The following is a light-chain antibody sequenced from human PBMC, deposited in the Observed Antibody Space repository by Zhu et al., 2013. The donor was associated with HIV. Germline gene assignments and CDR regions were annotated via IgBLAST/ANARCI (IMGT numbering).Light chain of an antibody. CDR3: QHHGRSMYT. J-gene: IGKJ2*01. Sequence: EIVLTQSPAIVSLSAGQRATLSCRASQSINNYLAWYQHKPGQAPRLLIYGASTRATGIPDRFSGSGSGTDFTLTISRLEPEDFAVYYCQHHGRSMYTFGQGTKLEIK. CDR1: QSINNY. V-gene: IGKV3-20*01. CDR2: GAS.